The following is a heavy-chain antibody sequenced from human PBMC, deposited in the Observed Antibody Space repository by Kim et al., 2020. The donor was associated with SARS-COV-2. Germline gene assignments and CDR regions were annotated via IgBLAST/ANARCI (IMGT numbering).Heavy chain of an antibody. CDR3: AKVAGGSFPCVDG. V-gene: IGHV3-23*01. J-gene: IGHJ6*02. Sequence: GGSLRVSCAASGFTFSTYAMSWVRQAPGKGLEWVSPISSSSANIYSADSVKGRFTVSSDNSKATLHLQMNRLRADDTAVYFCAKVAGGSFPCVDGWGQGT. CDR1: GFTFSTYA. D-gene: IGHD3-10*01. CDR2: ISSSSANI.